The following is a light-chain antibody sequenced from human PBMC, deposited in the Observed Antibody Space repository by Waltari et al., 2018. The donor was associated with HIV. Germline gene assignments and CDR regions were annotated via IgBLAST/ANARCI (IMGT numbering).Light chain of an antibody. CDR3: VGWDASLSAYV. CDR1: SPNIGNDN. Sequence: QSVLTQPPSASGTPGQRVTISCSGSSPNIGNDNVYWYQQLPGTTPTLLIYKHIHRPSGVPYRCAGSKSGTSAYLAISGLRSEDEADYDCVGWDASLSAYVCGAGTKVTVL. J-gene: IGLJ1*01. V-gene: IGLV1-47*01. CDR2: KHI.